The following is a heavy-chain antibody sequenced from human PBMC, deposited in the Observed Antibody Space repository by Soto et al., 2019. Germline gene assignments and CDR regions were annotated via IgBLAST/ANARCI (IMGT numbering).Heavy chain of an antibody. Sequence: QVQLVESGGGVVQPGRSLRLSCAASGFTFSSYGMHWVRQAPGKGLEWVAVRWYDGSNKYYADSVKGRFTISRDNSKNTLYLQMNSLRSEDTAVYYCARGGVGATRGMDVWVQGTTVTVSS. CDR3: ARGGVGATRGMDV. CDR2: RWYDGSNK. V-gene: IGHV3-33*01. J-gene: IGHJ6*02. CDR1: GFTFSSYG. D-gene: IGHD1-26*01.